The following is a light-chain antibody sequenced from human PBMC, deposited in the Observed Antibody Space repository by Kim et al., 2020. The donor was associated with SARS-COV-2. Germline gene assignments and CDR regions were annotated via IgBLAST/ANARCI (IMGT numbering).Light chain of an antibody. CDR2: ANN. Sequence: QRVTISCTGSNSNIGAGYDVHWYHQLPGTAPKLLIYANNYRPSGVPDRFSGSKSDTSASLAITGLQAEDEADYYCQSYDSTLSGVVFGGGTQLTVL. J-gene: IGLJ3*02. CDR1: NSNIGAGYD. CDR3: QSYDSTLSGVV. V-gene: IGLV1-40*01.